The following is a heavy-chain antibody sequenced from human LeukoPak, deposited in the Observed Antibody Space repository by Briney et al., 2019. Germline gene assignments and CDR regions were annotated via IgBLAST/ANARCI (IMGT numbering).Heavy chain of an antibody. CDR1: GFTFSSYD. J-gene: IGHJ6*02. CDR2: IGIAGDT. Sequence: GGSLRLSCAASGFTFSSYDMHWVRQATGKGLEWVSAIGIAGDTYYPGSVKGRFTISRENAKNSLYLQMNSLRAGDTAVYYCARAGAAAGLGYYYYGMDVWGQGTTVTVSS. CDR3: ARAGAAAGLGYYYYGMDV. V-gene: IGHV3-13*01. D-gene: IGHD6-13*01.